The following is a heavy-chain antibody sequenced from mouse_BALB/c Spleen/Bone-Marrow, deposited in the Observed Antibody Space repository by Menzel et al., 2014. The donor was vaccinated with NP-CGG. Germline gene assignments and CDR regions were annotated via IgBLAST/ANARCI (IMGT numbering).Heavy chain of an antibody. J-gene: IGHJ4*01. D-gene: IGHD2-1*01. CDR1: GFTFSDYY. CDR3: ARGNYGNYGAMDY. CDR2: ISDGGSYT. V-gene: IGHV5-4*02. Sequence: EVKVVESGGGLVKPGGSLKLSCAASGFTFSDYYMYWVRQTPEKRLEWVATISDGGSYTYYPDSVKGRFTISRDDAKNNLYLQMSSLKSEDTAMYYCARGNYGNYGAMDYWGQGTSVTVSS.